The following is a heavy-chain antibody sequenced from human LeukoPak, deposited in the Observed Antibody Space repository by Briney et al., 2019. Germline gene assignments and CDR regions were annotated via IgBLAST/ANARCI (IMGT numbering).Heavy chain of an antibody. J-gene: IGHJ4*02. CDR2: INHGGRT. Sequence: PSETLSLTCAVYGGSFSAYYWNWIRQPPGRGLEWIGEINHGGRTAYNPSLKSRVTISVDTSKNQFSLKLTSVTAPDTAVYYCARLDDAGGMDYWAQGTLVTVP. CDR3: ARLDDAGGMDY. D-gene: IGHD3-16*01. CDR1: GGSFSAYY. V-gene: IGHV4-34*01.